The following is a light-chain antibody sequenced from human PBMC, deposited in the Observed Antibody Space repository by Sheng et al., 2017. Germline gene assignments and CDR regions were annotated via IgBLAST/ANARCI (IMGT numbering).Light chain of an antibody. V-gene: IGKV4-1*01. CDR2: WAS. CDR1: QSLLYTSIDKNY. Sequence: IVLTQSPDSLAVSLGERATINCKSSQSLLYTSIDKNYLTWYQQKPGQPPKLLIYWASTRESGVPDRFSGSGSGTDFTLTISSLQAEDVAVYYCQQYYTIPYTFGQGTKLEIK. CDR3: QQYYTIPYT. J-gene: IGKJ2*01.